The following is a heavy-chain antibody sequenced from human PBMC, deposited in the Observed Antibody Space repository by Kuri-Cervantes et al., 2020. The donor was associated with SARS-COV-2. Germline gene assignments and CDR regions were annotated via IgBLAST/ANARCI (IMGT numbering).Heavy chain of an antibody. CDR3: ARSRHCSSTSCYGGYYMDV. Sequence: ASVKVSCKSSGYSFTNYGINWVRQAPGQGLEWMGWISAYNGNTIYAQKLQGRVTMTTDISTSTAYMELRRLRSDDTAVYYCARSRHCSSTSCYGGYYMDVWGKGTAVTVSS. J-gene: IGHJ6*03. CDR1: GYSFTNYG. V-gene: IGHV1-18*04. D-gene: IGHD2-2*01. CDR2: ISAYNGNT.